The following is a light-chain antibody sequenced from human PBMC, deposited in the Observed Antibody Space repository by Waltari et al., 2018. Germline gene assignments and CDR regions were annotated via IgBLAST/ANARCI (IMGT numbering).Light chain of an antibody. J-gene: IGKJ2*01. V-gene: IGKV3-20*01. CDR3: QHFSSSPLMYT. Sequence: EVVLTQSPGTLSLSPGERATLSCRASQRITGTYLAWYQQTPGQAPRLLIYGASKKATGIPDRFSGSGSGTDFTRSISRLEPEDFALYYCQHFSSSPLMYTFGQGTQLELK. CDR1: QRITGTY. CDR2: GAS.